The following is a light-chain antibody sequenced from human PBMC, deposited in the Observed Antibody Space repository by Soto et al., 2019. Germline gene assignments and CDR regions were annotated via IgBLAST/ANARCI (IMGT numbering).Light chain of an antibody. CDR2: EDT. CDR1: SSDVGNFEH. Sequence: ARSPPGSVSGSTGVSVTTSCNSSDVGNFEHISWYQQHPGTGPKLIIYEDTRRPSGISDRFSGSRSRNTASLTISGLQAEDEADYYCSSYTWSPTLCAFAAGTKVTVL. V-gene: IGLV2-23*01. CDR3: SSYTWSPTLCA. J-gene: IGLJ1*01.